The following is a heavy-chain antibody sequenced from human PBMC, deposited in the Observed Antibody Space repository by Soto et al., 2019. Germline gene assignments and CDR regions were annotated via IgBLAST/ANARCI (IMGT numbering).Heavy chain of an antibody. V-gene: IGHV1-46*01. CDR3: AREPNESYYFDY. CDR1: GYTFTNYY. Sequence: QVHLVQSGAEVKKPGASVKVSCKASGYTFTNYYIHWVRQAPGQGLEWLGIIRPSGGRTEYAQRFHGRVTMPRDTSTSTVYMELTSLTSEDTAVYYCAREPNESYYFDYWGQGTLVTVSS. J-gene: IGHJ4*02. D-gene: IGHD5-18*01. CDR2: IRPSGGRT.